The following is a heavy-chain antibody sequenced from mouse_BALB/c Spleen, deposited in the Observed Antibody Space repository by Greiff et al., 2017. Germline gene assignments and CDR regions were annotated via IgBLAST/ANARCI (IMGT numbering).Heavy chain of an antibody. CDR1: GFTFSDYY. V-gene: IGHV5-4*02. CDR2: ISDGGSYT. D-gene: IGHD2-14*01. J-gene: IGHJ4*01. CDR3: ARDLDYRYDRDYYYAMDY. Sequence: EVKLMESGGGLVKPGGSLKLSCAASGFTFSDYYMYWVRQTPEKRLEWVATISDGGSYTYYPDSVKGRFTISRDNAKNNLYLQMSSLKSEDTAMYYCARDLDYRYDRDYYYAMDYWGQGTSVTVSS.